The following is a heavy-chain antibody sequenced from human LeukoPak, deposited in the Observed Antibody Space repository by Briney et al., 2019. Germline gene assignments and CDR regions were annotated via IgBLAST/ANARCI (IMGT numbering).Heavy chain of an antibody. CDR3: ARHMDKNKGYCSGSTCYDAFDI. CDR1: GYSFSTYW. V-gene: IGHV5-51*01. CDR2: IYPSDSDI. D-gene: IGHD2-2*01. Sequence: GESLKISCKGSGYSFSTYWIAWARHMPEKGLEWMGFIYPSDSDIRYSPSFQGQVTISADNSTNTAYLQWSSLKASDTAVYYCARHMDKNKGYCSGSTCYDAFDIWGQGTTVTVSS. J-gene: IGHJ3*02.